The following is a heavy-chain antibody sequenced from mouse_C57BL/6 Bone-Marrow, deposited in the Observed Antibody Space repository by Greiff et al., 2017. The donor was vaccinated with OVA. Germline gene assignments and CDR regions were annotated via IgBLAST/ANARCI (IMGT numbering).Heavy chain of an antibody. CDR1: GYTFTDYE. CDR2: IDPETGGT. Sequence: QVQLQQSGAELVRPGASVTLSCKASGYTFTDYEMHWVKQTPVHGLEWIGAIDPETGGTDYNQKFKGKAILTADKSSSTAYMGLRSLTSEDSAVYYCTRDGGLRYAMDYWGQGTSVTVSS. D-gene: IGHD2-4*01. CDR3: TRDGGLRYAMDY. V-gene: IGHV1-15*01. J-gene: IGHJ4*01.